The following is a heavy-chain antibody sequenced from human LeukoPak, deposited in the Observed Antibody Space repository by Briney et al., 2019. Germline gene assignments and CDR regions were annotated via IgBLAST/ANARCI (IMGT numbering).Heavy chain of an antibody. CDR3: ARAYSSTYYDFWSGYGPQAFDI. Sequence: ASVKVSCKASGYTFTSYDINWVRQATGQGLEWMGWMNPNSGNTGYAQKFQGRVTMTRNTYISTAYMELSSLRSEDTAVYYCARAYSSTYYDFWSGYGPQAFDIWGQGTMVTVSS. CDR1: GYTFTSYD. CDR2: MNPNSGNT. D-gene: IGHD3-3*01. J-gene: IGHJ3*02. V-gene: IGHV1-8*01.